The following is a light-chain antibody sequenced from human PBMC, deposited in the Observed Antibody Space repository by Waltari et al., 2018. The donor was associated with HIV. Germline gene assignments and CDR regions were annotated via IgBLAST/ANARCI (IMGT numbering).Light chain of an antibody. CDR1: SSYVGPYNY. J-gene: IGLJ1*01. Sequence: ALTQPASVYGSPGPAITISCTGTSSYVGPYNYVSWYQQHPDKAPKLIIYDVSTRPSGISDRFSGSKSGNTASLTISGLQGEDEADYFCSSYTGSSTLGVFGTGTRVTVL. CDR2: DVS. CDR3: SSYTGSSTLGV. V-gene: IGLV2-14*03.